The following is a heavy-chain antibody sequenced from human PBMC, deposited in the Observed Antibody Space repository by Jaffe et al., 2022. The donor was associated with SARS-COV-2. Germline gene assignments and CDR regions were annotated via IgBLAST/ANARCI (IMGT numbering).Heavy chain of an antibody. J-gene: IGHJ4*02. V-gene: IGHV5-51*01. CDR1: GYSFTNYW. CDR2: IYPGDSAT. Sequence: EVQLVQSGTEVKKPGESLKISCKASGYSFTNYWIAWVRQMPGKGLEWMGIIYPGDSATRDSPSFQGRVTISADKSLTTAYLQWSTLRASDTAIYYCARYGETTGKGADYWGQGTLVTVSS. D-gene: IGHD1-1*01. CDR3: ARYGETTGKGADY.